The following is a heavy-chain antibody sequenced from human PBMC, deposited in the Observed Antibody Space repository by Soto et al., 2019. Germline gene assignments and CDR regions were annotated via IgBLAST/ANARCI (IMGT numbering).Heavy chain of an antibody. D-gene: IGHD3-16*01. J-gene: IGHJ5*02. CDR3: APTPDKAGGRRWFDP. CDR2: IYWNDDK. V-gene: IGHV2-5*01. Sequence: QITLKESGPTLVKPTQTLTLTCTFSGFSLSTSGVGVGWIRQPPGKALEWLALIYWNDDKRYRASLKSKLATTRDTSKNQVVLTMPKMDPGDTATYYCAPTPDKAGGRRWFDPWGQGTLVTVSS. CDR1: GFSLSTSGVG.